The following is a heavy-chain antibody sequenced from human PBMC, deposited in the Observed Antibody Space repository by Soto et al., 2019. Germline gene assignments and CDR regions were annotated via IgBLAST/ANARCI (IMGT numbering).Heavy chain of an antibody. D-gene: IGHD3-9*01. Sequence: GASVKVSCKASGYTFTSYDINWVRQATGQGLEWMGWMNPNSGNTGYAQKFQGRVTMTRNTSISTAYMELSSLRSEDTAVYYCARGRHISGPLGVLRYFDWSQAPKTRGDYWGQGTLVTAPQ. CDR3: ARGRHISGPLGVLRYFDWSQAPKTRGDY. CDR2: MNPNSGNT. CDR1: GYTFTSYD. J-gene: IGHJ4*02. V-gene: IGHV1-8*01.